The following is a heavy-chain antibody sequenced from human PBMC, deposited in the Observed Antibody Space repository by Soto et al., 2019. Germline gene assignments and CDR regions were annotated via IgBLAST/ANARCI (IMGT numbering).Heavy chain of an antibody. J-gene: IGHJ4*02. CDR3: AKDRAYDFWSGYSDY. V-gene: IGHV3-23*01. CDR2: ISGSGGST. Sequence: EKQLLESGGGLVQPGGSLRLSCAASGFTFSNYAMSWVRQAPGKGLEWVSAISGSGGSTYYADSVKGRFTISRDNSKNTLYLQMNSLRAEDTAVYYCAKDRAYDFWSGYSDYWGQGTLVTVSS. CDR1: GFTFSNYA. D-gene: IGHD3-3*01.